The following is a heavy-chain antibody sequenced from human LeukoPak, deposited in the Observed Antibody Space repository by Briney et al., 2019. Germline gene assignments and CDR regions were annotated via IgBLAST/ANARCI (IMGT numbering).Heavy chain of an antibody. CDR2: INHSGST. V-gene: IGHV4-34*01. D-gene: IGHD6-19*01. CDR3: ARKRLAPFDP. Sequence: SETLSLTCAVYGGSFSGYYWSWIRQPPGKGLEWIGEINHSGSTNYNPSLKSRVTISVDTYKNQFSLKLSSVTAADTAVYYCARKRLAPFDPWGQGTLVTVSS. CDR1: GGSFSGYY. J-gene: IGHJ5*02.